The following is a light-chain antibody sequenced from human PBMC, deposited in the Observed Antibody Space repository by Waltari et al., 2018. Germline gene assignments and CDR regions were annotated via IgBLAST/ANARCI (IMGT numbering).Light chain of an antibody. CDR2: EVS. J-gene: IGLJ3*02. V-gene: IGLV2-23*02. CDR1: TSYVGTYNL. Sequence: QSALTQPASVSGSPGQSITISCPRTTSYVGTYNLVSCYTHHPDKAPTLMIYEVSQRPSGLSNRFSVSKSGTTASLTITGLQAEDEADYYCCSYVGSSTWVFGGGTKLTVL. CDR3: CSYVGSSTWV.